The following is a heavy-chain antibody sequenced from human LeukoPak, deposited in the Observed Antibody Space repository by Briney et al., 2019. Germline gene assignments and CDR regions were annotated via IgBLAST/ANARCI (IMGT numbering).Heavy chain of an antibody. CDR3: ATDRPGMGRLKGDY. Sequence: PGGSLRLSCAASGFTFSSYWMSWVRQAPGKGLEWVANIKQDGSENYYADSVRGRFTISRDNAKNSLYLQMSGLRAEDTAIYYCATDRPGMGRLKGDYWGQGALVTVSS. CDR1: GFTFSSYW. V-gene: IGHV3-7*01. D-gene: IGHD3-10*01. CDR2: IKQDGSEN. J-gene: IGHJ4*02.